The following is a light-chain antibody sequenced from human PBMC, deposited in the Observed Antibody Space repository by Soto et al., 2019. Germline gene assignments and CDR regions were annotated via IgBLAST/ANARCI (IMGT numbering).Light chain of an antibody. Sequence: EIVLPQYPATLSLSPGERDTLSCRASQSVSSYLAWYQQKPGQAPRLLIYDASNRATGIPARFSGSGSGTDFTLTISSLEPEDFAVYYCQQRSNWPRTFGQGTKVEIK. CDR2: DAS. CDR3: QQRSNWPRT. CDR1: QSVSSY. V-gene: IGKV3-11*01. J-gene: IGKJ1*01.